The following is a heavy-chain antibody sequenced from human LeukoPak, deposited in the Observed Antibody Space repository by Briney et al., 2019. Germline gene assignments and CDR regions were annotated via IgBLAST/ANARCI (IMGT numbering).Heavy chain of an antibody. CDR3: ARRAMIVVATPAVDY. J-gene: IGHJ4*02. Sequence: GSLRLSCAASGFTFDEYGMSWVRQTPGKGLEWVAGIDWSGGSTGYADSVKGRFTISRNNAKNSLYLQMNSLRVEDTALYYCARRAMIVVATPAVDYWGQGTLVTVSS. CDR2: IDWSGGST. CDR1: GFTFDEYG. D-gene: IGHD3-22*01. V-gene: IGHV3-20*04.